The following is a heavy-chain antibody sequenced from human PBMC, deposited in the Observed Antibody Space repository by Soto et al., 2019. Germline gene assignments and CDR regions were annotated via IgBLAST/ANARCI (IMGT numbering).Heavy chain of an antibody. D-gene: IGHD2-2*01. CDR1: GGTFSSYA. CDR3: ASLRDLVPAAMGGWFDP. J-gene: IGHJ5*02. CDR2: IIPIFGTA. V-gene: IGHV1-69*12. Sequence: QVQLVQSGAEVKKPGSSVKVSCKASGGTFSSYAISWVRQAPGQGLEWMGGIIPIFGTANYAQKFQGRVTITADESPSTAYMELSSLRSEVTAVYYCASLRDLVPAAMGGWFDPWGQGTLVTVSS.